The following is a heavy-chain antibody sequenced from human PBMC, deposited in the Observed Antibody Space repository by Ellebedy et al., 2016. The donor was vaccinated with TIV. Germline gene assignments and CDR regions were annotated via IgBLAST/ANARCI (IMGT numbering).Heavy chain of an antibody. CDR1: GFTFSSFA. J-gene: IGHJ4*02. Sequence: PGGSLRLSCAASGFTFSSFAMTWVRQAPGKGLGWVSGIVGSGAQKYADSVKGRFTISRDNSKRTVDLQMNSLRAEDTAVYFCAKDRTPGDGYWVFDQWGQGALVTVSS. V-gene: IGHV3-23*01. CDR3: AKDRTPGDGYWVFDQ. CDR2: IVGSGA. D-gene: IGHD5-18*01.